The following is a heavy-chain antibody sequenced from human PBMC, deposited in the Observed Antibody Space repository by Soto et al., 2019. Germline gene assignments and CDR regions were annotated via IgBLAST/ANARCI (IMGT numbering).Heavy chain of an antibody. V-gene: IGHV3-9*01. CDR1: GFTFDDYA. CDR3: AKGGPDAFCSGGRCYFDY. CDR2: ITWNSNVI. J-gene: IGHJ4*02. D-gene: IGHD2-15*01. Sequence: EVQLVESGGGLVQPGRSLRLSCAASGFTFDDYAMHWVRRVPGKGLEWVSSITWNSNVIGYADSVKGRFTISRDNAKNSLYLHMNSLRPEDTALYYCAKGGPDAFCSGGRCYFDYWGQGALVTVSS.